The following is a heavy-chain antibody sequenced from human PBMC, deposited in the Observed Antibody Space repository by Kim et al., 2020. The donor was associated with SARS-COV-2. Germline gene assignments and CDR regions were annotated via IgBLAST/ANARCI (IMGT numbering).Heavy chain of an antibody. Sequence: SETLSLTCTVSGGSFSSSSYYWGWIRQPPGKGLEWIGSIYYSGSTYYNPSLKSRVTISVDTSKNQFSLKLSSVTAADTAVYYCARVKVAEFDYWGQGTLVTVSS. CDR1: GGSFSSSSYY. V-gene: IGHV4-39*07. CDR2: IYYSGST. D-gene: IGHD6-19*01. J-gene: IGHJ4*02. CDR3: ARVKVAEFDY.